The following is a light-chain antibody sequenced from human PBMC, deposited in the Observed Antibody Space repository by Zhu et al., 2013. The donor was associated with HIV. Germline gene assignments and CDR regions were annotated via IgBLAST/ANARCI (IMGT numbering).Light chain of an antibody. CDR2: KAS. J-gene: IGKJ4*01. CDR3: QQYSSYSVT. Sequence: DIQMTQSPSTLSASVGDRVTITCRASQTISTWLAWYQQKPGKAPKLLVSKASNLESGVPSRLIASGSETEFTLTISSLQPDDFATYYCQQYSSYSVTFGGGTEGGDQT. V-gene: IGKV1-5*03. CDR1: QTISTW.